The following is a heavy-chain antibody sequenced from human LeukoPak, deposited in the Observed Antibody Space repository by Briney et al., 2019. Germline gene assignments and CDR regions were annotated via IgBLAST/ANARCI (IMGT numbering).Heavy chain of an antibody. J-gene: IGHJ3*02. V-gene: IGHV4-38-2*02. D-gene: IGHD4-23*01. CDR2: IYQSETA. CDR1: GYSISSGYF. CDR3: ALSDYGGNSHAFDI. Sequence: SETLSLTCTVSGYSISSGYFWGWMRQPPGKGLEWIGSIYQSETAHYNPSLKSRVTISVDTSKNQFSLKLRSVTAADTAVYYCALSDYGGNSHAFDIWGQGTMVTVSS.